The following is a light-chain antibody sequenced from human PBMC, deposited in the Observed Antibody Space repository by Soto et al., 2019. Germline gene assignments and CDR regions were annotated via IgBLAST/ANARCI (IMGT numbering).Light chain of an antibody. V-gene: IGKV3-11*01. J-gene: IGKJ4*01. CDR2: DAS. CDR1: QSVSSY. CDR3: QQRSNWPPIT. Sequence: EIVLTQSPATLSLSPGEIATLSCRASQSVSSYLAWYQQKPGQAPRLLISDASNRATGIPARFSGSGSGTDFTLTISSLEPEDFAVYYCQQRSNWPPITFGGGTKVEIK.